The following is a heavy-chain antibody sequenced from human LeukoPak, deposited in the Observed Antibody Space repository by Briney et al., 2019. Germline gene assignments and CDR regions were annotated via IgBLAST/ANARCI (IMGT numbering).Heavy chain of an antibody. CDR1: GGTFSSYA. D-gene: IGHD3-10*01. CDR2: IIPIFGTA. V-gene: IGHV1-69*05. Sequence: SVKVSCKASGGTFSSYAISWVRQAPGQGLEWMGGIIPIFGTANYAQKFQGRVTITTDESTSTAYMELSSLRSEDTAVYYCARSRGSGQGSEGLWSRDYYYMDVWGKGTTVTVSS. J-gene: IGHJ6*03. CDR3: ARSRGSGQGSEGLWSRDYYYMDV.